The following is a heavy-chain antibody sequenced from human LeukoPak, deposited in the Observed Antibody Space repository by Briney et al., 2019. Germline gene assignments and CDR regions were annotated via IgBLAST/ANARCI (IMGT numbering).Heavy chain of an antibody. D-gene: IGHD3-22*01. CDR1: GFTFSSYS. V-gene: IGHV3-21*01. CDR2: ISSSSSYI. J-gene: IGHJ4*02. CDR3: ARDLGAYDSSAPDY. Sequence: GGSLRLSCAASGFTFSSYSMNWVRQAPGKGLEWVSSISSSSSYIYYADSVKGRFTISRDNAKNSLYLQMNSLRAEDTAVYYCARDLGAYDSSAPDYWGQGTLVTVSS.